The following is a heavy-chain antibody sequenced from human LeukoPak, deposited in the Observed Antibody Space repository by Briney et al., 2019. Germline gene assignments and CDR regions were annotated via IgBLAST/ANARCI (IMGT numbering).Heavy chain of an antibody. CDR2: IYYSGTT. Sequence: SETLSLTCTVSGGSISSGGYYWSWIRQHPGKGLEWIAYIYYSGTTYYNPSLKSRVTISVDTSQDQFSLNLNSVTAADTAVYYCAIGQPYYFDYWGQGALVTVSS. V-gene: IGHV4-31*03. D-gene: IGHD1-14*01. CDR1: GGSISSGGYY. CDR3: AIGQPYYFDY. J-gene: IGHJ4*02.